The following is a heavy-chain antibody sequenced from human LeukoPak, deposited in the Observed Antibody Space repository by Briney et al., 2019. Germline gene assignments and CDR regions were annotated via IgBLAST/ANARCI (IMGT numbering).Heavy chain of an antibody. CDR2: IIPIFGTA. D-gene: IGHD3-22*01. J-gene: IGHJ4*02. CDR3: ARDRYYDSSGYYPRLDDY. CDR1: GGTFSSYA. V-gene: IGHV1-69*01. Sequence: SVKVSCKASGGTFSSYAISWVRQAPGQGFEWMGGIIPIFGTANYAQKFQGRVTITADESTSTAYMELSSLRSEDTAVYYCARDRYYDSSGYYPRLDDYWGQGTLVTVSS.